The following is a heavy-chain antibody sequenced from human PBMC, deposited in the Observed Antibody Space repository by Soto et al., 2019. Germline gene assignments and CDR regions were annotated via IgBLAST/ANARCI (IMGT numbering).Heavy chain of an antibody. CDR3: ARTDGYYFHDY. CDR1: GYTFTRYA. CDR2: INAGNGNT. V-gene: IGHV1-3*01. J-gene: IGHJ4*02. D-gene: IGHD3-22*01. Sequence: QVQLVQSGAEVKKPGASVKVSCKASGYTFTRYAMHWVRQAPGQRLEWMGWINAGNGNTKYSQRFQGRVTITRDTSASTAYMELSSLRSEDTAVYYWARTDGYYFHDYWGQGTLVTVSS.